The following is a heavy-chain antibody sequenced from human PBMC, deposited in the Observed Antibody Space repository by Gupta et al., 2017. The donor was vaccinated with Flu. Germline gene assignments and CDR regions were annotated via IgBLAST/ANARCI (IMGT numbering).Heavy chain of an antibody. V-gene: IGHV4-59*01. CDR3: ERGGASSRSLDS. CDR2: VACTGTT. D-gene: IGHD6-6*01. J-gene: IGHJ4*02. CDR1: GGSMSSFY. Sequence: QVQLQESGPGLVKPSETLSLTCTVSGGSMSSFYWSWVLQSPGKGLEWIGLVACTGTTNSSPSLRSRRTLPIATDKTQCSLNLSFVSSTDTAVESYERGGASSRSLDSWGQGTLVIVSS.